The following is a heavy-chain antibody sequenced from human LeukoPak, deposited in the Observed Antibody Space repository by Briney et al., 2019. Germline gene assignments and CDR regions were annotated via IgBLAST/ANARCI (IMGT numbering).Heavy chain of an antibody. CDR2: STNSGGST. D-gene: IGHD1-26*01. Sequence: PGGCLTLSSPAFGFSLITYAITWVRQAHERGREWVSTSTNSGGSTYYADSVKCRFTISRDNSRNSLYLQMNSLRAEDTAVYYCARETSGSHWGQGTLVTVSS. V-gene: IGHV3-23*01. CDR3: ARETSGSH. CDR1: GFSLITYA. J-gene: IGHJ4*02.